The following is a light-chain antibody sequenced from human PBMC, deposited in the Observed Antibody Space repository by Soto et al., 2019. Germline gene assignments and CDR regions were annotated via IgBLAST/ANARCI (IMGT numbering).Light chain of an antibody. J-gene: IGKJ4*01. Sequence: EIILTQSPVTLYVSPGETATLSCRASQSLTSNVAWYQQRPGQAPRLLIYATSTRATEIPARFSGTGSGTEFTLTIASLQSEDFAVYYCQQYTHWPRMLSFGGGTRV. CDR1: QSLTSN. CDR2: ATS. CDR3: QQYTHWPRMLS. V-gene: IGKV3-15*01.